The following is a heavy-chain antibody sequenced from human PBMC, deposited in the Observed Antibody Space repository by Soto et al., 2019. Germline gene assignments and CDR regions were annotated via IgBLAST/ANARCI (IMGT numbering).Heavy chain of an antibody. V-gene: IGHV3-11*01. D-gene: IGHD5-12*01. CDR3: ARDTNIVATKNGFDI. J-gene: IGHJ3*02. Sequence: GGSLRLSCAASGFTFSDYYMSWIRQAPGKGLEWVSYISSSGSTIYYADSVKGRFTISRDNAKNSLYLQMNSLRAEDTAVYYCARDTNIVATKNGFDIWGQGTMVTVSS. CDR1: GFTFSDYY. CDR2: ISSSGSTI.